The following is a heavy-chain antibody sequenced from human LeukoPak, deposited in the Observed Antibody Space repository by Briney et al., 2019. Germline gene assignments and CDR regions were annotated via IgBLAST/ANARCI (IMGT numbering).Heavy chain of an antibody. V-gene: IGHV4-34*01. D-gene: IGHD6-25*01. CDR1: GGSFSGYY. CDR2: INHSGGT. Sequence: PSETLSLTCAVYGGSFSGYYWSWIRQPPGKGLEWIGEINHSGGTNYNPSLKSRVTISVDTSKNQFSLKLSSVTAADTAVYYCARVPEAAPLDYWGQGTLVTVSS. CDR3: ARVPEAAPLDY. J-gene: IGHJ4*02.